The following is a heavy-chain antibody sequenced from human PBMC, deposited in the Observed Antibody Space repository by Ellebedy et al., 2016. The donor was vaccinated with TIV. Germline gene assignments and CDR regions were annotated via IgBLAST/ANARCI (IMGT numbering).Heavy chain of an antibody. J-gene: IGHJ4*02. CDR3: ARESESGFGESAVGWFDY. Sequence: GESLKISCAASGFIFSDYSMNWVRQAPGKGLEWVSSISSSSSYIYYADSVKGRFTISRDNAKNSLYLQMNSLRAEDTAVYYSARESESGFGESAVGWFDYWGQGTLVTVSS. CDR1: GFIFSDYS. CDR2: ISSSSSYI. D-gene: IGHD3-10*01. V-gene: IGHV3-21*01.